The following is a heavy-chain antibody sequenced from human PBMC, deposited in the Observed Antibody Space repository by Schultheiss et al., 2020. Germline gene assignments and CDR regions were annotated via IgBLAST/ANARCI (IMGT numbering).Heavy chain of an antibody. CDR3: VRRLWGDYANAFDI. Sequence: SETLSLTCTFSGGSISSGDYYWSWIRQPPGKGLEWIGYIYYSGSTYYNPSLKSRVIISVDTSKNQFSLKLSSVTAADTAVYYCVRRLWGDYANAFDIWGQGTMVTVSS. CDR1: GGSISSGDYY. D-gene: IGHD4-17*01. CDR2: IYYSGST. V-gene: IGHV4-30-4*01. J-gene: IGHJ3*02.